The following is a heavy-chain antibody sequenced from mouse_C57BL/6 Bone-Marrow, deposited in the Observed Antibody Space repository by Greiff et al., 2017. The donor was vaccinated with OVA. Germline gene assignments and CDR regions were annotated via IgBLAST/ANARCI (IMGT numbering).Heavy chain of an antibody. J-gene: IGHJ3*01. D-gene: IGHD2-12*01. CDR1: GYTFTSYG. V-gene: IGHV1-81*01. CDR3: ARPDSSWFAY. CDR2: IYPRSGNT. Sequence: VQLQQSGAELARPGASVKLSCKASGYTFTSYGISWVKQRTGQGLEWIGEIYPRSGNTYYNEKFKGKATLTADKSSSTAYMELRSLTSEDSAVDFCARPDSSWFAYWGQGTLVTVSA.